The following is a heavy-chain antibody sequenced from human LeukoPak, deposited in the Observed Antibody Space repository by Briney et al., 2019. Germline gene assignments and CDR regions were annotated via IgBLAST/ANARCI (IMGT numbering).Heavy chain of an antibody. V-gene: IGHV4-59*08. Sequence: SETLSFTCTVSGGPISSYYWSWIRQPPGKGLEWIGYIYYSGSTNYNPSLKSRVTISVDTSKNQFSLKLSSVTAADTAVYYCARHDEQWLVPHHYFDYWGQGTLVTVSS. CDR3: ARHDEQWLVPHHYFDY. J-gene: IGHJ4*02. D-gene: IGHD6-19*01. CDR1: GGPISSYY. CDR2: IYYSGST.